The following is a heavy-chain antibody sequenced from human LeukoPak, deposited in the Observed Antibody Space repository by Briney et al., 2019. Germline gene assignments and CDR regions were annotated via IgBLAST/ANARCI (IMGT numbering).Heavy chain of an antibody. J-gene: IGHJ4*02. D-gene: IGHD5-24*01. CDR1: GFTFSNAW. V-gene: IGHV3-15*01. Sequence: GGSLRLSCAASGFTFSNAWMSWVRQAPGKGLGWVGRIKSKTDGGTTDYAAPVKGRFTISRDDSKNTLYLQMNSLKTEDTAVYYCTTDLVNYYFDYWGQGTLVTVSS. CDR2: IKSKTDGGTT. CDR3: TTDLVNYYFDY.